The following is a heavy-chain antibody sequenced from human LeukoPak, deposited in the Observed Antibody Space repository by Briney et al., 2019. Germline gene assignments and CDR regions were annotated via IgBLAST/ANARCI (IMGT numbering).Heavy chain of an antibody. V-gene: IGHV4-59*08. CDR1: SGPISSYY. D-gene: IGHD4-17*01. Sequence: PSETLSLTCSVSSGPISSYYWSWIRQPPGKGLEWIGYIYYSGSTNYNPSLKSRVTISVDTSKNQFSLKLSSVTAADTAVYYCARHKGYGDYVDYWGQGTLVTVSS. CDR3: ARHKGYGDYVDY. J-gene: IGHJ4*02. CDR2: IYYSGST.